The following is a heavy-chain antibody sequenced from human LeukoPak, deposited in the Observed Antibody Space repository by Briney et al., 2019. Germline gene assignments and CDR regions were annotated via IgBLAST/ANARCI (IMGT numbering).Heavy chain of an antibody. CDR3: ALLVDY. CDR1: GYSISSGYY. CDR2: IYHSGST. D-gene: IGHD3-10*01. V-gene: IGHV4-38-2*02. Sequence: SETLSLTCTVSGYSISSGYYWGWIRQPPGKGLEWIGSIYHSGSTYYNPSLKSRVTISVDTSKNQFSLKLSSVTAADTAVYHCALLVDYWGQGTLVTVSS. J-gene: IGHJ4*02.